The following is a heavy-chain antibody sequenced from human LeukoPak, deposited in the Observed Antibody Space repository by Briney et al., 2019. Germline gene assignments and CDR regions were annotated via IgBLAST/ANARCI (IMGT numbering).Heavy chain of an antibody. CDR2: INSDGSST. CDR3: ARGDGDRWPESIHFDY. J-gene: IGHJ4*02. CDR1: GFTFSSYW. V-gene: IGHV3-74*01. D-gene: IGHD3-16*02. Sequence: PGGSLRLSCAASGFTFSSYWMHWVRQAPGKGLVWVSRINSDGSSTSYADSVKGRFTISRDNAKNTLYLQMNSLRAEDTAVYYCARGDGDRWPESIHFDYWGQGTLVTVSS.